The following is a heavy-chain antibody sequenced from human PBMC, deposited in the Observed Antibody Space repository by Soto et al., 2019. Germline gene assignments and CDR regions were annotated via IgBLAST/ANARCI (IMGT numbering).Heavy chain of an antibody. CDR1: GYSFTSYW. CDR3: SRPGNYDILTGYYNREVRAFDI. D-gene: IGHD3-9*01. V-gene: IGHV5-51*03. J-gene: IGHJ3*02. Sequence: PGESLKISCKGSGYSFTSYWIGWVRQMPGKGLEWMGIIYPGDSDTRYSPSFQGQVTISADKSISTAYMQWSSLKALDSAMYYCSRPGNYDILTGYYNREVRAFDIWGQGTMVTVSS. CDR2: IYPGDSDT.